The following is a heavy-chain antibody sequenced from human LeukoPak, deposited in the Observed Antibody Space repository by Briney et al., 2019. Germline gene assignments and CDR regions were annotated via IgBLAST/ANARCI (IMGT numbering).Heavy chain of an antibody. J-gene: IGHJ4*02. Sequence: PGGSLRLSCAASGFTFSGSAIHWVRQASGKGLEWVGRIRSKPNSYATAYAASVKGRFTISRDDSKNTAYLQMNSLKTEDTAVYYCTRWVVAATESFDYWGQGTLVTVSS. V-gene: IGHV3-73*01. CDR3: TRWVVAATESFDY. CDR1: GFTFSGSA. CDR2: IRSKPNSYAT. D-gene: IGHD2-15*01.